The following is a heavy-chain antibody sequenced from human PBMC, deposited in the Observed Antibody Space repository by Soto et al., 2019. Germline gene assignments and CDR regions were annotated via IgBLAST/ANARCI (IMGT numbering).Heavy chain of an antibody. Sequence: QVQLQESGPGLVKPSQTLSLTCTVSGGSISSGDYHWSWIRQPLGKGLEWIGDIYNSGSTYYNPSLKTRLIICVDTPKNKLSLMFSSVAAADRAVYYWARLSRIGLGAMDHWGQGSLATSSS. V-gene: IGHV4-30-4*01. CDR2: IYNSGST. CDR1: GGSISSGDYH. CDR3: ARLSRIGLGAMDH. J-gene: IGHJ4*02. D-gene: IGHD2-15*01.